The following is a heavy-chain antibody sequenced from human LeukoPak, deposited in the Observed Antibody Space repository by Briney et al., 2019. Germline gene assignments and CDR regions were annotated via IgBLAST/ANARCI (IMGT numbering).Heavy chain of an antibody. CDR1: GFTFSNYA. D-gene: IGHD3-3*01. J-gene: IGHJ4*02. CDR2: LSYDGSSK. CDR3: ARASSARFLEWLPDY. V-gene: IGHV3-30-3*01. Sequence: GGSLRLSCAASGFTFSNYAMHWVGQAPGKGLEWVAVLSYDGSSKYYADSVKGRFTSSSDNCKNTLYLQMRGVRAEDTAVYYCARASSARFLEWLPDYWGQGPLVTVSS.